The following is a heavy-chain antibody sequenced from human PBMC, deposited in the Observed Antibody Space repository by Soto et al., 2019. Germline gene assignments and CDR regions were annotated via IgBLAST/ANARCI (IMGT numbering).Heavy chain of an antibody. CDR2: VYYSGTP. D-gene: IGHD3-9*01. CDR3: ARDLYLRTGPWGMDV. V-gene: IGHV4-59*01. CDR1: GGSISSYY. J-gene: IGHJ6*02. Sequence: PSETLSLTCTVSGGSISSYYWNWIRQPPGKGLEWIGSVYYSGTPNYNPSLKSRVTISMDTSYNRLSLKLRSVTAADTAVYYCARDLYLRTGPWGMDVWGQGTTVTVSS.